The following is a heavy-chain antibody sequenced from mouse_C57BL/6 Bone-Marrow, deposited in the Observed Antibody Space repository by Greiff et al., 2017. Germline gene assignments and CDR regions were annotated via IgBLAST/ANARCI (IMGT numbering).Heavy chain of an antibody. CDR2: ISSGGSYT. Sequence: VQLQQSGGDLVKPGGSLKLSCAASGFTFSSYGMSWVRQTPDKRLEWVATISSGGSYTYYPDSVKGRFTISRDNAKNTLYLQMSSLKSEDTAMYYCVSYSNYDYWGQGTTLTVSS. V-gene: IGHV5-6*01. D-gene: IGHD2-5*01. J-gene: IGHJ2*01. CDR1: GFTFSSYG. CDR3: VSYSNYDY.